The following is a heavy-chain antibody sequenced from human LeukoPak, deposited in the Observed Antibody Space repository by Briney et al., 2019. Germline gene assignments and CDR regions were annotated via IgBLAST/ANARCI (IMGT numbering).Heavy chain of an antibody. D-gene: IGHD3-9*01. J-gene: IGHJ4*02. CDR1: GFTFSSYA. CDR3: ARDFDREGGSSFDV. V-gene: IGHV3-30-3*01. CDR2: ISYDGSNK. Sequence: GGSLRLSCAAPGFTFSSYAMHWVRQAPGKGLEWVAVISYDGSNKYYADSVKGRFTISRDNSKNTLYLQMNSLRAEDTAVYYCARDFDREGGSSFDVWGQGTLVTVSS.